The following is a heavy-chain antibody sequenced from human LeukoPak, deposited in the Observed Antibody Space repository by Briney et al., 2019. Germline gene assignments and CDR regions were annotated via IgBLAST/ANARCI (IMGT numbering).Heavy chain of an antibody. CDR2: INHSGST. D-gene: IGHD3-22*01. CDR3: ARVTMIVDGAFDI. Sequence: PSETLSLTCAVYGGSFSGYYWSWIRQPPGKGLEWIGEINHSGSTNYNPSLKSRVTISVDTSKNQFSLKLSSVTAADTAVYYCARVTMIVDGAFDIWGQGTMVTVSS. V-gene: IGHV4-34*01. CDR1: GGSFSGYY. J-gene: IGHJ3*02.